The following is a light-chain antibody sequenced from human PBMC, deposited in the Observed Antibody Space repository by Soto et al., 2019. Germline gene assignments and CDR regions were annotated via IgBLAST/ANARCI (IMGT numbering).Light chain of an antibody. J-gene: IGKJ2*01. Sequence: EIVMTQSPGTLSVSPGERATLSCRASQSVSSSLAWYQQRPGQAPRLLIYGASTRATGVPARFSGSGSGTEFTLTITRLQSEDLAVYDCQQYNNWPPYTFGQGTKLQIK. CDR3: QQYNNWPPYT. V-gene: IGKV3-15*01. CDR1: QSVSSS. CDR2: GAS.